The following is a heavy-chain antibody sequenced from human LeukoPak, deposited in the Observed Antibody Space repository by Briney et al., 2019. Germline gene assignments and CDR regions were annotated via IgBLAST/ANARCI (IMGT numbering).Heavy chain of an antibody. D-gene: IGHD3-10*01. CDR1: GGSISSYY. J-gene: IGHJ4*02. Sequence: SETLSLTCTVSGGSISSYYWSWIRQPPGKGLEWIGYIYYSGSTNYNPSLKSRVTISVDTSKNQFSLKLSSVTAADTAVYYCARRRYYGSGSYIDYWGQGTLVTVSS. CDR3: ARRRYYGSGSYIDY. V-gene: IGHV4-59*01. CDR2: IYYSGST.